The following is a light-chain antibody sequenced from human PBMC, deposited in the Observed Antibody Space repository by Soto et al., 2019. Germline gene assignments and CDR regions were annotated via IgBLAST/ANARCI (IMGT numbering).Light chain of an antibody. CDR2: GAS. J-gene: IGKJ2*01. CDR1: QSVSSSY. V-gene: IGKV3-20*01. Sequence: EIVLTQSPGTLSLSPGERATLSCRASQSVSSSYLAWYQQKPGQAPRLLIYGASSRATGIPDRFSGSGSGTDFTFTINRLEPEDFAVYYCQQYGSSLYTFGQGTKLEIK. CDR3: QQYGSSLYT.